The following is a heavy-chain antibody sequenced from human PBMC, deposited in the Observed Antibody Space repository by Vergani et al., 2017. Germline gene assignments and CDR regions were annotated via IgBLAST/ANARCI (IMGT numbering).Heavy chain of an antibody. CDR1: GFSFTSYG. V-gene: IGHV3-33*08. CDR2: IWYDGTNK. CDR3: ARDHYYCSSTSCYTYYFDY. D-gene: IGHD2-2*02. Sequence: QVRLVESGGGVVQPGRSLRLSCAASGFSFTSYGMHWVRQAPGKGLEWVAVIWYDGTNKYYADSVKGRFTISRDNSKNTLYLQMNSLRAEDTAVYYCARDHYYCSSTSCYTYYFDYWGQGTLVTVSS. J-gene: IGHJ4*02.